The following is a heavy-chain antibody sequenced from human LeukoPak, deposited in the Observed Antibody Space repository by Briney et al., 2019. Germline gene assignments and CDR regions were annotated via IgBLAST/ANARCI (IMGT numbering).Heavy chain of an antibody. Sequence: GGSLRLSCAASGFSFSSYWMLWVRQVPGKGLVWVSRINSDGSSTIYADSVKGRFTISRDNAKNTLYLQMNSLRAEDTAVYYCARGRGSGSSDYGGQGTLVSVSS. J-gene: IGHJ4*02. CDR2: INSDGSST. D-gene: IGHD3-10*01. V-gene: IGHV3-74*01. CDR1: GFSFSSYW. CDR3: ARGRGSGSSDY.